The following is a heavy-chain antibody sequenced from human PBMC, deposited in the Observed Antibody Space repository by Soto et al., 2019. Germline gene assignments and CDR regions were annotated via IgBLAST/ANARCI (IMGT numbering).Heavy chain of an antibody. V-gene: IGHV1-18*04. CDR1: GYTFTNYG. CDR2: VSGYNGNT. Sequence: QVQLVQSGAEVKKPGASVMVSCKASGYTFTNYGISWVRQAPGQGLEWMGWVSGYNGNTNYAQKLRGRVTMTTDTSTSTAYMELRTLRSDDTAVYYCARDEGSHGFDSWGQGTLVTVSS. CDR3: ARDEGSHGFDS. J-gene: IGHJ4*02. D-gene: IGHD6-19*01.